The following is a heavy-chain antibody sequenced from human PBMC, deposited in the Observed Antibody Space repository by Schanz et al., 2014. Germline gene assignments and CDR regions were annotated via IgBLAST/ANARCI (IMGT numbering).Heavy chain of an antibody. V-gene: IGHV3-48*01. CDR1: GFTFSSNS. CDR3: VRDSFFAFDY. J-gene: IGHJ4*02. Sequence: EVQLVESGGGLVQPGGSLRLSCAASGFTFSSNSMNWVRQAPGKGPEWVSYIRSSSTPIYYADSVKGRFTISRDNAKNSVFLQMNSLRAEDTAVYYCVRDSFFAFDYWGQGTLVTVSS. D-gene: IGHD3-3*01. CDR2: IRSSSTPI.